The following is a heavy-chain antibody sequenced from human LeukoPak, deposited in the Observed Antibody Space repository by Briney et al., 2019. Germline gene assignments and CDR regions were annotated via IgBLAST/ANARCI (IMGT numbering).Heavy chain of an antibody. J-gene: IGHJ4*02. V-gene: IGHV1-46*01. Sequence: ASVKVSCKASGYTFTGYYMHWVRQAPGQGLEWMGIINPSGGSTSYAQKFQGRVTMTRDTSTSTVYMELSSLRSEDTAVYYCARGLSRLTVTDKKGSYYFDYWGQGTLVTVSS. D-gene: IGHD4-11*01. CDR3: ARGLSRLTVTDKKGSYYFDY. CDR1: GYTFTGYY. CDR2: INPSGGST.